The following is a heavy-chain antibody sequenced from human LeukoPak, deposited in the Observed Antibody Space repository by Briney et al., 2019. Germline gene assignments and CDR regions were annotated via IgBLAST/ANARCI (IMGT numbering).Heavy chain of an antibody. Sequence: GESLKISCQGSGCPFTIYWIAWVRQMPGKGLEWMGIIYPGDSQTRYSPSYQGQVTISADKSISIAYLQLNRLKASDTAMYYCARANYGSGLLGDGLDIWGQGTMVTVSS. J-gene: IGHJ3*02. V-gene: IGHV5-51*01. D-gene: IGHD3-10*01. CDR2: IYPGDSQT. CDR3: ARANYGSGLLGDGLDI. CDR1: GCPFTIYW.